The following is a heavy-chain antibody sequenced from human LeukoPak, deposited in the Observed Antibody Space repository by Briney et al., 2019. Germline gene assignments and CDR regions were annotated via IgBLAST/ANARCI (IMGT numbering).Heavy chain of an antibody. CDR2: VSYSGGT. J-gene: IGHJ4*02. V-gene: IGHV4-59*02. D-gene: IGHD3-3*01. CDR1: GASVSSHY. Sequence: SETLSLTCTVSGASVSSHYWSWIRQPPGKELEWIGYVSYSGGTNYNPSLKSRVTISLDTSKDQFSLRLNSVTAADTAVYYCARLSTYYDFWSPLDYWGQGTLVTVSS. CDR3: ARLSTYYDFWSPLDY.